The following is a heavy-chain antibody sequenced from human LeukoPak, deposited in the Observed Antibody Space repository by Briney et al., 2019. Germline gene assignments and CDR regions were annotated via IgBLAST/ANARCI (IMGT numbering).Heavy chain of an antibody. CDR3: ANPFYCYDSGRAGAGMDV. J-gene: IGHJ6*02. V-gene: IGHV3-23*01. D-gene: IGHD3-22*01. CDR2: LGGSGRST. Sequence: EGSLRLSCAASGFTFCRYAMSCVRQAPGKGLGGVSALGGSGRSTYYADSVKGHYTISRDNSTTTMYLQMDCVRAATTAVYYCANPFYCYDSGRAGAGMDVWGQGTTVTVSS. CDR1: GFTFCRYA.